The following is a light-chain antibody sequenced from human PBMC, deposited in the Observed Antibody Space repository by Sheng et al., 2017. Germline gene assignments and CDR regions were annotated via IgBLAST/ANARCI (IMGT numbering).Light chain of an antibody. V-gene: IGLV1-40*01. J-gene: IGLJ2*01. CDR1: SSNIGAGYE. Sequence: QSVLTQPPSVSGAPGQRVTISCTGSSSNIGAGYEVHWYQQVPGTAPKLLVYDNDKGPSGVPDRLSVSKSGSSASLAITGLQAEDEADYYCQSYDSSLSGSGVFGGGTKLTVL. CDR2: DND. CDR3: QSYDSSLSGSGV.